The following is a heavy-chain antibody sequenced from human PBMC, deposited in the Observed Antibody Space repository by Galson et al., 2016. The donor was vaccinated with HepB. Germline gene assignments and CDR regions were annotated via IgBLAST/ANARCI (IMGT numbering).Heavy chain of an antibody. CDR1: GFTFSSNA. CDR2: ISNDGTNE. V-gene: IGHV3-30*09. J-gene: IGHJ4*02. Sequence: SLRLSCAASGFTFSSNAMHWVRQAPGKGLEWVAAISNDGTNEKYADSVKGRFVVSRDNSGNTLYLQLNSLRAEDTALYYCAGDGGITPSRFDQWGQGTLVTVSS. D-gene: IGHD4-23*01. CDR3: AGDGGITPSRFDQ.